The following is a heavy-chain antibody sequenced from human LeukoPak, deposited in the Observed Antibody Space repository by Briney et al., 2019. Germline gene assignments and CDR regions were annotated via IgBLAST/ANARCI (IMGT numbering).Heavy chain of an antibody. CDR1: GYTLTELS. J-gene: IGHJ1*01. CDR3: ATSPLYCSGGSCQGYFQH. CDR2: FDPEDGET. Sequence: GASVKVSRKVSGYTLTELSMHWVRQAPGKGLEWMGGFDPEDGETIYAQKFQGRVTMTEDTSTDTAYMELSSLRSEDTAVYYCATSPLYCSGGSCQGYFQHWGQGTLVTVSS. V-gene: IGHV1-24*01. D-gene: IGHD2-15*01.